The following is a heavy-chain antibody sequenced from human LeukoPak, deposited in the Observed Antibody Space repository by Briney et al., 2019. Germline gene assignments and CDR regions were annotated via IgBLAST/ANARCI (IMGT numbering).Heavy chain of an antibody. J-gene: IGHJ4*02. Sequence: ASVKVSCKASGYTFTSYGISWVRQAPGQGLEWMGWISAYNGNTNYAQKLQGRVTMTTDTSTSTAYMELRSLRSDDTAVYYCARDSSFGVDTAVDIDDYWGQGTLVSVSS. CDR2: ISAYNGNT. CDR3: ARDSSFGVDTAVDIDDY. V-gene: IGHV1-18*01. CDR1: GYTFTSYG. D-gene: IGHD5-18*01.